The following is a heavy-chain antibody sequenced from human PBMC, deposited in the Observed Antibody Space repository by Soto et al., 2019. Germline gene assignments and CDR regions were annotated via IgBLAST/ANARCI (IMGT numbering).Heavy chain of an antibody. CDR1: GYTFTAYY. D-gene: IGHD3-16*01. Sequence: ASVKVSCKASGYTFTAYYIHWVRQAPGQGFEWMAWLNPNSGDTGYAQNFQGRVTVTRDPSSTTVYMELNRLKSDDTAAYFCARVTLMGGEFDHWGQGTQVTVSS. V-gene: IGHV1-2*02. CDR2: LNPNSGDT. CDR3: ARVTLMGGEFDH. J-gene: IGHJ4*02.